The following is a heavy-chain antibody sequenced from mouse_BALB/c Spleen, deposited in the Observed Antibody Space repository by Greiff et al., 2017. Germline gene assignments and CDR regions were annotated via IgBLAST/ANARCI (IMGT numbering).Heavy chain of an antibody. CDR3: AQILVWLRGMDY. V-gene: IGHV3-6*02. D-gene: IGHD2-2*01. J-gene: IGHJ4*01. CDR1: GYSITSGYY. CDR2: ISYDGSN. Sequence: EVKLQESGPGLVKPSQSLSLTCSVTGYSITSGYYWNWIRQFPGNKLEWMGYISYDGSNNYNPSLKNRISITRDTSKNQFFLKLNSVTTEDTATYYCAQILVWLRGMDYWGQGTSVTVSS.